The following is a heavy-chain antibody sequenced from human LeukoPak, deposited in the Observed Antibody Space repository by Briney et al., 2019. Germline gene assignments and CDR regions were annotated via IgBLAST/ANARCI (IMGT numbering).Heavy chain of an antibody. Sequence: PGVSLRVSCAASGFTVSSNYMSWVRQAPGKGLEWVANIKQDGSEKYYVDSVKGRFTISRDNAKNSLYLQMNSLRAEDTAVYYCARDRGFDFDHWGQGTLVTVSS. CDR3: ARDRGFDFDH. CDR2: IKQDGSEK. CDR1: GFTVSSNY. D-gene: IGHD3-22*01. J-gene: IGHJ4*02. V-gene: IGHV3-7*01.